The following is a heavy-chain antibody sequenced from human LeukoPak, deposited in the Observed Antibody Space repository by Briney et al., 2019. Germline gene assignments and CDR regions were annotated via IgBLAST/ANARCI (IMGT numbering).Heavy chain of an antibody. D-gene: IGHD3-16*01. Sequence: GGSLRLSCAASGFTFSSYAMSWVRQAPGKGLEWVSAISGSGGSAYYADSVKGRFTISRDNSKNTLYLQMNSLRAEDTAVYYCAKRMGELWEPTYYYYYGMDVWGQGTTVTVSS. CDR1: GFTFSSYA. J-gene: IGHJ6*02. CDR3: AKRMGELWEPTYYYYYGMDV. CDR2: ISGSGGSA. V-gene: IGHV3-23*01.